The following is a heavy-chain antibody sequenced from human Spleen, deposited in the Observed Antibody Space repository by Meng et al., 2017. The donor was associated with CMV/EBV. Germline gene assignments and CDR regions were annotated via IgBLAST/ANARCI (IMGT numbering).Heavy chain of an antibody. J-gene: IGHJ4*02. V-gene: IGHV6-1*01. CDR3: ARDWRGYYFDY. CDR1: GDSGYRDSPA. CDR2: TYYRSKWYI. Sequence: ISGDSGYRDSPAWHWIRQSPSRGLEWLGRTYYRSKWYIDYAVSVRSRVTINPDTSKNQFSLQLNSVTPEDTGVYYCARDWRGYYFDYWGQGTLVTVSS. D-gene: IGHD1-26*01.